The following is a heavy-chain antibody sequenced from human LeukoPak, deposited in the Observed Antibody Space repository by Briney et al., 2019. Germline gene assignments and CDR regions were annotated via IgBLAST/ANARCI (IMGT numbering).Heavy chain of an antibody. V-gene: IGHV3-15*01. CDR2: IKSKTDGGTT. D-gene: IGHD2-21*01. J-gene: IGHJ4*02. CDR1: GFTFSNAW. Sequence: GGSLRLSCAASGFTFSNAWMSWVRQAPGKGLEWVGRIKSKTDGGTTDYAAPVKGRFTISRDDSKNTLYLQMNSLKTEDTAVHYCTTVGYCGGDCYSPAFDYWGQGTLVTVSS. CDR3: TTVGYCGGDCYSPAFDY.